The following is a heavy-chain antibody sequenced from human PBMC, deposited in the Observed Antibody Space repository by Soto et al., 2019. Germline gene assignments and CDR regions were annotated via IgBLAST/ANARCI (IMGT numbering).Heavy chain of an antibody. CDR1: GYTFTDYH. J-gene: IGHJ5*02. CDR2: INANNGGA. CDR3: AREGGSETLQPSYNWFDT. V-gene: IGHV1-2*02. Sequence: GASVKVSCKASGYTFTDYHILWVRQAPGQGLEFMGWINANNGGAGSSQQFQGRVTVTRDTSITTVYMELSNLRSDDTAVYYCAREGGSETLQPSYNWFDTWGQGTLVTVSS. D-gene: IGHD6-25*01.